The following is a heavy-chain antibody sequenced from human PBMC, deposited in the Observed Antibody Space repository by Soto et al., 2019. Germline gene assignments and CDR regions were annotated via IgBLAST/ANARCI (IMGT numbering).Heavy chain of an antibody. V-gene: IGHV1-69*01. CDR2: IIPIFGTA. J-gene: IGHJ5*02. Sequence: QVQLVQSGAEVPKPGSSVKVSCKASGGTFSSYAISWVRQAPGQGLEWMGGIIPIFGTANYAQKFQGRVTITADESTSTAYMELSSLRSEDTAVYYCARPNDYYESSGYPTNWFDPWGQGTLVTVSS. CDR1: GGTFSSYA. D-gene: IGHD3-22*01. CDR3: ARPNDYYESSGYPTNWFDP.